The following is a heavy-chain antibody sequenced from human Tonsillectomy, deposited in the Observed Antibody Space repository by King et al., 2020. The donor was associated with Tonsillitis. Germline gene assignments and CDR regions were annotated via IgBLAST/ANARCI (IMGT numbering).Heavy chain of an antibody. J-gene: IGHJ3*02. CDR1: GFTVSSNY. CDR3: ARATTVTHSDAFDI. Sequence: EVQLVESGGGLIQPGGSLRLSCAASGFTVSSNYMSWVRQAPGKGLEWVSVIYSGGSTYYADSVKGRFTISRDNSKNTLYLQMNSLRAEDTAVYYCARATTVTHSDAFDIWGQGTMVTVSS. CDR2: IYSGGST. V-gene: IGHV3-53*01. D-gene: IGHD4-17*01.